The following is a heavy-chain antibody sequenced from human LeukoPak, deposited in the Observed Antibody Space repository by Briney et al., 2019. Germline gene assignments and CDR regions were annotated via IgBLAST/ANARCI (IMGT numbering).Heavy chain of an antibody. CDR2: ISYDGSNK. V-gene: IGHV3-30-3*01. D-gene: IGHD3-10*01. CDR1: GFTFSSYA. J-gene: IGHJ4*02. CDR3: ARGPPYFGSGSYYHIVDY. Sequence: GGSLRLSCAASGFTFSSYAMSWVRQAPGKGLEWVAVISYDGSNKYYADSVKGRFTISRDNSKNTLYLQMNSLRAEDMAVYYCARGPPYFGSGSYYHIVDYWGQGTLVTVSS.